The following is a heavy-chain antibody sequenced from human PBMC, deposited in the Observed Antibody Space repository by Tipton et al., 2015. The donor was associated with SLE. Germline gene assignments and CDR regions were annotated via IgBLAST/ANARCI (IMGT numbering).Heavy chain of an antibody. V-gene: IGHV4-34*01. Sequence: TLSLTCAVYGGSFSGYYWSWIRQPPGKGLEWIGEINHSGSTNYNPSLKSRVTISVDTSNNQFSLKLTSVTAADTAVYYCARGGWSHDYWGRGALVTVSS. J-gene: IGHJ4*02. D-gene: IGHD2-8*01. CDR2: INHSGST. CDR3: ARGGWSHDY. CDR1: GGSFSGYY.